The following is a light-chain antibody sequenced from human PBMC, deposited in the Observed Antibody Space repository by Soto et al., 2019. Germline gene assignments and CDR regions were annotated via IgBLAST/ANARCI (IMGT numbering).Light chain of an antibody. CDR1: QSISSW. CDR2: DAS. CDR3: QQYNTAIS. Sequence: DIQLPQSPSTLSASVGDRVTITCRASQSISSWLGWHQQKPGKVPQLLIYDASKSESGVPSRFSGSGSGTEFALTISRLLPGDCATDYCQQYNTAISFGGGTKVEI. J-gene: IGKJ4*01. V-gene: IGKV1-5*01.